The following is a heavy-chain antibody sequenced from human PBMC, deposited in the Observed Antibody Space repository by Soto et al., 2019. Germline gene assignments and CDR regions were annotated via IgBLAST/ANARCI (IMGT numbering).Heavy chain of an antibody. Sequence: QVQLVQSGAEVKKPGASVKVSCKASGYTFTSYGISWVLQAPGQGREWMGWIRAYNGNTNYAQKLQGRVTMTTETSTSTAYMELRILRSDDTVVYYCARDLPKMDVWGQGTTVTVSS. V-gene: IGHV1-18*01. CDR2: IRAYNGNT. CDR1: GYTFTSYG. CDR3: ARDLPKMDV. J-gene: IGHJ6*02.